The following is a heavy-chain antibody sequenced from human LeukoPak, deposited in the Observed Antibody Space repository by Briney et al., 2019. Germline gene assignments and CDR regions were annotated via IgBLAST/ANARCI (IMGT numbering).Heavy chain of an antibody. J-gene: IGHJ4*02. CDR3: ARGRHYDFSYYFDY. CDR1: GFTFSSYA. Sequence: HAGGSLRLSCAASGFTFSSYAMSWVRQAPGKGLEWVSAISGSGGSTYYADSVKGRFTISRDNAKNSLYLQMNSLRAEDTAVYYCARGRHYDFSYYFDYWGQGTLVTVSS. CDR2: ISGSGGST. V-gene: IGHV3-23*01. D-gene: IGHD3-3*01.